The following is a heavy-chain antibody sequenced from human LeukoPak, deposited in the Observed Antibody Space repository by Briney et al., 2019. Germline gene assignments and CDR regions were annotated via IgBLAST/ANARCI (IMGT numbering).Heavy chain of an antibody. CDR2: IYSGDTT. J-gene: IGHJ4*02. D-gene: IGHD3-10*01. CDR1: GFTVSTNY. Sequence: TGGSLRVSCAASGFTVSTNYMSWVRQAPGKGLEWVSVIYSGDTTFYADSVRGKFTISRDNSKNTLYLQMNSLRAEDTAVYYCASILRSSSGYYFDYWGQGTLVTVSS. V-gene: IGHV3-66*01. CDR3: ASILRSSSGYYFDY.